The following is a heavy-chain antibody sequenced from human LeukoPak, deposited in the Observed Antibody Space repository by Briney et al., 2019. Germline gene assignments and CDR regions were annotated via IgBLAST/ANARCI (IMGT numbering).Heavy chain of an antibody. CDR1: GFTFSTHS. J-gene: IGHJ4*02. V-gene: IGHV3-21*01. CDR3: ARVPGGLGWADFDY. Sequence: GSLRLSCAASGFTFSTHSMNWVRQAPGKGLEWVSCISSSSSDIKYADSVKGRFTISRDNAKNSLYLQLSSLRAEDTAVYYCARVPGGLGWADFDYWGQGTLVTVSS. D-gene: IGHD3-16*01. CDR2: ISSSSSDI.